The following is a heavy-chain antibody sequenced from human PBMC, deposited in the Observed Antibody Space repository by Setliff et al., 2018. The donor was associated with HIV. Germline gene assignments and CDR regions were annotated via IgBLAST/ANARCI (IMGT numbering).Heavy chain of an antibody. Sequence: PGGSLRLSCAASGFTFDDYTMHWVRQAPGKGLEWVSLIGWDGGDAYYADSVKGRFTISRDNSKNLLYLQMNSLRTEDTAFYYCAMSCSSSNCYEGAFDYWGQGTLVTVSS. CDR3: AMSCSSSNCYEGAFDY. CDR2: IGWDGGDA. CDR1: GFTFDDYT. V-gene: IGHV3-43*01. J-gene: IGHJ4*02. D-gene: IGHD2-2*01.